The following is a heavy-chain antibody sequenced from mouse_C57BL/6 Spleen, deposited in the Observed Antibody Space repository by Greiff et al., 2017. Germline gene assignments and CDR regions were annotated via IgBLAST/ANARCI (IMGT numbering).Heavy chain of an antibody. CDR1: GFTFSSYA. J-gene: IGHJ3*01. CDR2: ISSGGDYI. CDR3: TRGTAQATCAY. V-gene: IGHV5-9-1*02. D-gene: IGHD3-2*02. Sequence: EVMLVESGEGLVKPGGSLKLSCAASGFTFSSYAMSWVRQTPEKRLEWVAYISSGGDYIYYADTVKGRFTISRDNARNTLYLQMSSLKSEDTAMYYCTRGTAQATCAYWGQGTLVTVSA.